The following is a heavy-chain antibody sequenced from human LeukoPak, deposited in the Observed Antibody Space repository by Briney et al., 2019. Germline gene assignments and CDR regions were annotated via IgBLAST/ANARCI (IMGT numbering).Heavy chain of an antibody. D-gene: IGHD3-10*01. CDR3: AKDGVPSRWFGRNYFDY. J-gene: IGHJ4*02. V-gene: IGHV3-30*18. CDR2: ISYDGSSK. CDR1: GYSFTSYW. Sequence: GESLKISCKGSGYSFTSYWIGWVRQAPGKGLEWVAVISYDGSSKYYADSLKGRFTISRDNSKNTLYLQMNNLRAEDTAVYYCAKDGVPSRWFGRNYFDYWGQGTLVTVSS.